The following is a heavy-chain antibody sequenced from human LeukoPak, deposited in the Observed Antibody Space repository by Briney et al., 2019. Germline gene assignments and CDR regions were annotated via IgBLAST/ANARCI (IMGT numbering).Heavy chain of an antibody. D-gene: IGHD3-3*01. J-gene: IGHJ5*02. CDR2: INHSGST. Sequence: SETLSLTCAVYGGSFSGYYWSWIRQPPGKGLEWIGEINHSGSTNYNPSLKSRVTISVDTSKNQFSLKLSSVTAADTAVYYCARGHLLPLRVPIFGVARGRWFDPWGQGTLVTVSS. V-gene: IGHV4-34*01. CDR1: GGSFSGYY. CDR3: ARGHLLPLRVPIFGVARGRWFDP.